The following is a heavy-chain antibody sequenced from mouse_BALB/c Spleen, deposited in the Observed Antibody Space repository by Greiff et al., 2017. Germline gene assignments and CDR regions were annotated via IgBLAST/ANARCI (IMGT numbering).Heavy chain of an antibody. CDR1: GFTFNTYA. D-gene: IGHD1-2*01. J-gene: IGHJ4*01. CDR3: VRHKTTADYAMDD. CDR2: IRSNSNNYAT. Sequence: DVKLVESGGGLVQPKGSLKLSCAASGFTFNTYAMNWVRQAPGKGLEWVARIRSNSNNYATYYADSVKDRFTISRDDSQSMLYLQMNNLKTEDTAMDYCVRHKTTADYAMDDWGQGTSVTVSA. V-gene: IGHV10-1*02.